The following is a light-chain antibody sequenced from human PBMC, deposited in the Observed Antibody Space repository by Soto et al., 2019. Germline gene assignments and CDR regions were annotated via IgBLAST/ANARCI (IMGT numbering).Light chain of an antibody. CDR2: DAS. CDR3: QQFNSYPT. J-gene: IGKJ5*01. Sequence: AIQLTQSPSSLSASVGDRVTITCRASQGISSALAWYQQKPGKAPKLLIYDASSLESGVPSRFSGSXSGTDFTLTISSLQPEDFATYYCQQFNSYPTFGQGTRLEIK. V-gene: IGKV1-13*02. CDR1: QGISSA.